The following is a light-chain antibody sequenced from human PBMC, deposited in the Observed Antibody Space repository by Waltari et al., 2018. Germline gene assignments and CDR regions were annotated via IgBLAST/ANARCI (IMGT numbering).Light chain of an antibody. CDR1: QSVSSY. V-gene: IGKV3-11*01. Sequence: EIVLTQSPAPLSLSPGERATLSCRASQSVSSYLAWYQQKPGQAPRLLTFDASNRATGIPARFSGSGSGTDFTLTISSLEPEDFAVYYCQQRSNWPPLFTFGPGTKVDIK. CDR3: QQRSNWPPLFT. CDR2: DAS. J-gene: IGKJ3*01.